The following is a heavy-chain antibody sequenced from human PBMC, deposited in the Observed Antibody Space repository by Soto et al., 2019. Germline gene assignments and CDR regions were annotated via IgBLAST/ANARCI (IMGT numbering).Heavy chain of an antibody. D-gene: IGHD4-17*01. CDR1: GGTFSSYA. J-gene: IGHJ6*02. CDR3: ARTRPQTYYYYYGMDV. CDR2: IIPIFGTA. Sequence: GASVNVSCKASGGTFSSYAISWVRQAPGQGLEWMGGIIPIFGTANYAQKFQGRVTITADESTSTAYMELSSLRSEDTAVYYCARTRPQTYYYYYGMDVWGQGTTVTVSS. V-gene: IGHV1-69*13.